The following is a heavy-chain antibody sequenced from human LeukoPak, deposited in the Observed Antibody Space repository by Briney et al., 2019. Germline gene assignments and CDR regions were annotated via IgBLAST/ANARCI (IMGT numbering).Heavy chain of an antibody. J-gene: IGHJ4*02. CDR2: IYDSGST. CDR1: GGSIRSRSYY. D-gene: IGHD1-20*01. CDR3: ARVCPPRITGTTGHYFDY. Sequence: SETLSLTCTVSGGSIRSRSYYWGWIRQPPGKGLEWIGSIYDSGSTYYNPSLKSRVTISVDTSKNQFSLKLSSVTAADTAVYYCARVCPPRITGTTGHYFDYWGQGTLVTVSS. V-gene: IGHV4-39*07.